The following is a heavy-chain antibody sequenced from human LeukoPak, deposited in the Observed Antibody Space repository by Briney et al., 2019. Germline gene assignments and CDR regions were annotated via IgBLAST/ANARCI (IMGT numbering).Heavy chain of an antibody. J-gene: IGHJ4*02. CDR3: ARPLASTVPQGY. CDR2: ISSSSSYI. CDR1: GFTFSSYS. Sequence: GGSLRLSCAASGFTFSSYSMNWVRQAPGKGLEWVSSISSSSSYIYYADSVKGRFTISRDNAKNSLYLQMNSLRAEDTAVYYCARPLASTVPQGYWGQGNLVTVSS. D-gene: IGHD4-17*01. V-gene: IGHV3-21*01.